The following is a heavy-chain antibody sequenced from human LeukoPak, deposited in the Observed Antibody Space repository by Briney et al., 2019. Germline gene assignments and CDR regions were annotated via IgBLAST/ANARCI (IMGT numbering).Heavy chain of an antibody. D-gene: IGHD4-11*01. J-gene: IGHJ6*02. Sequence: SETLSLTCTVSGGSIRSGDYSWNWIRQHPGKGLEWIGYIYYSGSTYYNPSLTSRVTMSVGTSKNQFSLKLSSVTAADTAIYYCARDHTETSSLNFRNYYYYGMDIWGQGTTVIVSS. CDR2: IYYSGST. CDR3: ARDHTETSSLNFRNYYYYGMDI. CDR1: GGSIRSGDYS. V-gene: IGHV4-31*03.